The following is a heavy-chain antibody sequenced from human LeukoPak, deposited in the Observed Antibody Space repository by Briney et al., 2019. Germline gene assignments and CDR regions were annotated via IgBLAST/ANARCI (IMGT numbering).Heavy chain of an antibody. CDR2: ISSSGSTI. V-gene: IGHV3-48*03. CDR1: RFTFSSYE. D-gene: IGHD2-15*01. Sequence: PVGSLRLSCAPSRFTFSSYEMNGVRQAPGKGMEWVSYISSSGSTIYYADSVKGRLTISRDNARNSLYLQMNSLRAEDTAVYYCARNHEEYCSGGSCSRFDYWGQRTQVTVSS. CDR3: ARNHEEYCSGGSCSRFDY. J-gene: IGHJ4*02.